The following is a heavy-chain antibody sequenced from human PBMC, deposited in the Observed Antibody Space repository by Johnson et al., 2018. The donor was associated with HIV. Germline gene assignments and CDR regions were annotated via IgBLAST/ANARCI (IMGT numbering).Heavy chain of an antibody. CDR1: RFTFSSYA. J-gene: IGHJ3*02. CDR2: ISYDGSNK. Sequence: QVQLVESGGGLVQPGGSLRLSCAASRFTFSSYAMHWVRQAPGKGLEWVAVISYDGSNKYYADSVKGRFTISRDNSKNTLYLQMNSLRAEDTAVYYCAREGDAFDIWGQGTMVTVSS. CDR3: AREGDAFDI. V-gene: IGHV3-30*04.